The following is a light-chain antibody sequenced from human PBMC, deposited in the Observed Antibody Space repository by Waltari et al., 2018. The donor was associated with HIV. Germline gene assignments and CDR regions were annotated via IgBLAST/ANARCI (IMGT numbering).Light chain of an antibody. V-gene: IGKV3-11*01. CDR2: DAS. CDR3: HQRSNWLS. J-gene: IGKJ5*01. Sequence: EIVLTQSPATLSLSPGERSTLSCRASQSVSNYLALYQQKPGQAPRLLIYDASNRATGIPARFSGSGSGTDFTLTISGLEPEDFAVYYCHQRSNWLSFGQGTRLEIK. CDR1: QSVSNY.